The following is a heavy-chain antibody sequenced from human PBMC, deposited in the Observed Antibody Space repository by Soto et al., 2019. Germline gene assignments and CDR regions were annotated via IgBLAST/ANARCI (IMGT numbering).Heavy chain of an antibody. D-gene: IGHD2-2*01. CDR1: GGSFSGYY. J-gene: IGHJ5*02. CDR2: INHSGST. V-gene: IGHV4-34*01. Sequence: SETLSLTCAVYGGSFSGYYWSWIRQPPGKGLEWIGEINHSGSTNYNPSLKSRVGMSVDTSRNQSSLKLTSVTAADTAIYYCARHSPRSAARLLGKNNWFDPWGQGTLVTVSS. CDR3: ARHSPRSAARLLGKNNWFDP.